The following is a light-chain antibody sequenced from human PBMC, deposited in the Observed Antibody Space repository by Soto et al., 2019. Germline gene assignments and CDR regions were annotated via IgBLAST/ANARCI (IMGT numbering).Light chain of an antibody. CDR2: GAS. Sequence: EIVLTQSPGTLSFSPGERATLSCRASQSVSSSYLAWYQQKPGQAPRLLIYGASSRATGIPDRFSGSGSGTDFTLTISGLEPEDCAVYYCQQYGSSLLTFGGGTKVDIK. CDR3: QQYGSSLLT. CDR1: QSVSSSY. J-gene: IGKJ4*01. V-gene: IGKV3-20*01.